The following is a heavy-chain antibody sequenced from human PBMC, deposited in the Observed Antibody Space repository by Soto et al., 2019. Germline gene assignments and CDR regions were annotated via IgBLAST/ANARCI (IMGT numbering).Heavy chain of an antibody. CDR3: TKEQQLTRGLYYFDY. J-gene: IGHJ4*02. V-gene: IGHV3-21*01. CDR1: GFTFSSYS. Sequence: RLSCAASGFTFSSYSMNWVRQAPGKGLEWVSSISSSSSYIYYADSVKGRFTISRDNAKNSLYLQMNSLRAEDTAVYYCTKEQQLTRGLYYFDYWGQGTLVTVSS. D-gene: IGHD6-13*01. CDR2: ISSSSSYI.